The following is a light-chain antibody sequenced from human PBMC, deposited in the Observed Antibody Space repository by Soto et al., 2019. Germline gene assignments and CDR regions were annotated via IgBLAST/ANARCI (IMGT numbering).Light chain of an antibody. CDR3: QQRSNWPRT. Sequence: ESVFTQSSATLSFSPGGRATPSCRASQSVSSYLAWYQQKPGQAPRLLIYDASNRATGIPARFSGSGSGTDFTLTISSLEPEDFAVYYCQQRSNWPRTFGQGTKVDIK. CDR2: DAS. V-gene: IGKV3-11*01. CDR1: QSVSSY. J-gene: IGKJ1*01.